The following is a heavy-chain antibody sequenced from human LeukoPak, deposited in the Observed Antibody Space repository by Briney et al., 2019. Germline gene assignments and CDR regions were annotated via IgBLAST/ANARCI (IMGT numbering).Heavy chain of an antibody. J-gene: IGHJ3*02. Sequence: SETLSLTCAVYGGSFSGYYWSWIRQPSGKGLEWTGEINHSGSTNYNPSLKSRVTISVDTTNNQFSLNLISVTAADTAVYYCARGHTFSSSWSRSALAIWGQGTMVTVSS. CDR2: INHSGST. CDR1: GGSFSGYY. D-gene: IGHD6-13*01. V-gene: IGHV4-34*01. CDR3: ARGHTFSSSWSRSALAI.